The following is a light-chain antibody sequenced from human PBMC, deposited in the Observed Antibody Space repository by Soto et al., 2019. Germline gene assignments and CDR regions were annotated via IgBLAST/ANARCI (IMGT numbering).Light chain of an antibody. CDR1: SSDIGGYEY. J-gene: IGLJ2*01. V-gene: IGLV2-14*01. CDR3: TSYASGSSHVV. Sequence: QSALTQPASVSGSPGQSITLSCTGTSSDIGGYEYVSWYQRHPGKAPKLIIYDVNNRPSEDSNRFSGSKSGNTASLTISGLQAEDQADYYCTSYASGSSHVVFGGGTHLTLL. CDR2: DVN.